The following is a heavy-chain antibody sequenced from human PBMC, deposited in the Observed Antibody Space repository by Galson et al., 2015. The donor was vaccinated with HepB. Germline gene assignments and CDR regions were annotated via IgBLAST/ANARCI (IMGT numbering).Heavy chain of an antibody. J-gene: IGHJ4*02. D-gene: IGHD2-2*01. CDR2: ISSSGDTI. CDR3: ARDGCSSTSCYDY. Sequence: SLRLSCAASGFTFSSSALSWIRQAPGKGLEWVSYISSSGDTINYADSVKGRIAISRDNAKNSLYLQMNRLRAEDAAVYYCARDGCSSTSCYDYWGQGTLVTVSS. CDR1: GFTFSSSA. V-gene: IGHV3-11*01.